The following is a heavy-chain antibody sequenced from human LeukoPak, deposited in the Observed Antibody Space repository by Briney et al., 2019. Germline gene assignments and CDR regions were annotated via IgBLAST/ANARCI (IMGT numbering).Heavy chain of an antibody. CDR3: ARATLQYYYDSSGYYLDY. CDR2: ISAYNGNT. CDR1: GYTFTSYG. Sequence: GASVKVSCKASGYTFTSYGISWVRQAPGQGLEWMGWISAYNGNTNYAQKLQGRVTMTTDTSTSTAYMELRSLRSDDTAVYYCARATLQYYYDSSGYYLDYWGQGTLVTVSS. D-gene: IGHD3-22*01. J-gene: IGHJ4*02. V-gene: IGHV1-18*01.